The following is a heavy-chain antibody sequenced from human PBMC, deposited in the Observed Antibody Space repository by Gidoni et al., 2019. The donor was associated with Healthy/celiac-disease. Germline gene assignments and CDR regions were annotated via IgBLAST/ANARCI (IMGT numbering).Heavy chain of an antibody. V-gene: IGHV3-48*03. CDR1: GFTFRSYE. CDR3: ARVSSSPGGYYYYGMDV. CDR2: ISSSGSTI. J-gene: IGHJ6*02. Sequence: EVQLVESGGGLVQPGGSLRLSCAASGFTFRSYEMNWVRQAPGKGLEWVSYISSSGSTIYYADSVKGRFTISRDNAKNSLYLQMNSLRAEDTAVYYCARVSSSPGGYYYYGMDVWGQGTTVTVSS. D-gene: IGHD2-15*01.